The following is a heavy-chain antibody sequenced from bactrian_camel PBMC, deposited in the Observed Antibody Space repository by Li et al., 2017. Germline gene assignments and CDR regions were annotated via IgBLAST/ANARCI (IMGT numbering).Heavy chain of an antibody. J-gene: IGHJ4*01. D-gene: IGHD3*01. CDR2: IDSDEVT. CDR1: GYTFTTYS. CDR3: AILAPTGQADENNY. Sequence: VQLVESGGGSVQAGGSLRLSCAVSGYTFTTYSMGWFRQPPGKERERVALIDSDEVTNYARSVEGRFTIARDNAKNTLYLQSNSLKTEDTAMYYCAILAPTGQADENNYWGQGTQVTVS. V-gene: IGHV3S1*01.